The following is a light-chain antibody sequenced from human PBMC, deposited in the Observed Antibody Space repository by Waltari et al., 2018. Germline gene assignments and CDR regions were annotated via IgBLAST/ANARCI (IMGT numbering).Light chain of an antibody. V-gene: IGKV1-39*01. CDR1: QSISTY. Sequence: DIQMTQSPSSLSASVGDRVTITCRASQSISTYLNWYHQKPGKAPKSLIYTTSNLQSGVPSRFSGSGSGTDFTLTISSLQPEDFATYYCQQSHDSPQTFGQGTKVEIK. CDR2: TTS. CDR3: QQSHDSPQT. J-gene: IGKJ1*01.